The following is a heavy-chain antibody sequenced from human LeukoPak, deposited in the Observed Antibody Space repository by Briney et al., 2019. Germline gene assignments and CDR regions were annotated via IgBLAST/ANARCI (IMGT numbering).Heavy chain of an antibody. D-gene: IGHD2-2*01. Sequence: ASVKVSCKVSGYTLTELSMHWVRQAPGKGLEWMGGFDPEDGETIYAQRFQGRVTVTEDTSTDTAYMELSSLRSEDTAVYYCATTPRCSSTSFYCYYYYYMDVWGKGTTVTVSS. V-gene: IGHV1-24*01. CDR3: ATTPRCSSTSFYCYYYYYMDV. J-gene: IGHJ6*03. CDR2: FDPEDGET. CDR1: GYTLTELS.